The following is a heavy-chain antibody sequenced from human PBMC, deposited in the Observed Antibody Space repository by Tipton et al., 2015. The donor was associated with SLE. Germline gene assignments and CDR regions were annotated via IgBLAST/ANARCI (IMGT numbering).Heavy chain of an antibody. V-gene: IGHV4-39*07. CDR1: GGSVSSGSYY. Sequence: TLSLTCTVSGGSVSSGSYYWAWIRQPPGKGPEWIGTIYYSGSTYYYPSLKSRITISVDTSKNQFSLKLTSVTAADTAVYYCARRVIATDFDYWGQGTLVTVSS. D-gene: IGHD2-21*01. CDR2: IYYSGST. J-gene: IGHJ4*02. CDR3: ARRVIATDFDY.